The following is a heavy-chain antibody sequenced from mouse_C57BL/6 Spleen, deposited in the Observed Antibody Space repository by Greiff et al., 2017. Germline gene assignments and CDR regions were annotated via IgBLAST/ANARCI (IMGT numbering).Heavy chain of an antibody. CDR3: AEGPTGGYFDV. CDR1: GYTFTSYW. Sequence: QVPLQQPGAELVKPGASVKLFCKASGYTFTSYWMHWVKQRTGGGLEWIGRIDPNSGGTKYNEKFKSKATLTVDKPSSAAYMQLSSLTSEDSAVFYGAEGPTGGYFDVWGTGTTVTVSS. V-gene: IGHV1-72*01. CDR2: IDPNSGGT. D-gene: IGHD3-3*01. J-gene: IGHJ1*03.